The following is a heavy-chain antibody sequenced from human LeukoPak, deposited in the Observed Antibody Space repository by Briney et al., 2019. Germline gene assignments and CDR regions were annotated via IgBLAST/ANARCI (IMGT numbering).Heavy chain of an antibody. D-gene: IGHD3-10*01. CDR2: ISSSSIYT. CDR3: ARVGRYYGSGSYSHVNYLDY. CDR1: GFTFSNAW. J-gene: IGHJ4*02. V-gene: IGHV3-11*05. Sequence: PGGSLRLSCAASGFTFSNAWMTWVRQAPGKGLEWVSHISSSSIYTNYADSVKGRFTISRDNAKNSLYLQMNSLRAEDTAVYYCARVGRYYGSGSYSHVNYLDYWGQGTLVTVSS.